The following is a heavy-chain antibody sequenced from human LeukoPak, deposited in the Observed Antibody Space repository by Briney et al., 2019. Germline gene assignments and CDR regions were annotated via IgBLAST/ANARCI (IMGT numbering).Heavy chain of an antibody. D-gene: IGHD2-21*01. Sequence: GSLRLSCAASGFTFSSYGMHWVRQTPGKGLEWVAVISYDGSQKYYADSVKGRFTISRDNSKNTLYLQMNSLRAEDTAVYYCAKAEGDYYYYGMDVWGQGTTVTVSS. CDR3: AKAEGDYYYYGMDV. CDR1: GFTFSSYG. V-gene: IGHV3-30*18. J-gene: IGHJ6*02. CDR2: ISYDGSQK.